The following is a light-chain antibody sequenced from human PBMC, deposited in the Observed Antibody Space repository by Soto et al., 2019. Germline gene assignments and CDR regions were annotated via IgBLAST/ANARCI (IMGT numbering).Light chain of an antibody. J-gene: IGKJ1*01. CDR1: QSVSNSY. CDR2: GAS. CDR3: QQYDTSDTWT. Sequence: EIVLTQSPGTLSLSPGERATLSCRASQSVSNSYLAWYQQKPGQAPRLLIYGASSRATGIPDRFSASGSATDFTLTITRLEPEDCAVYYCQQYDTSDTWTFGQGTKVDIK. V-gene: IGKV3-20*01.